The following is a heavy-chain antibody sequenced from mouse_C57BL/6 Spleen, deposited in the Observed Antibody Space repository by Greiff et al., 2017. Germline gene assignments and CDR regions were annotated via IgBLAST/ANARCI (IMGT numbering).Heavy chain of an antibody. D-gene: IGHD1-1*01. V-gene: IGHV5-16*01. CDR2: INYDGSST. Sequence: EVQRVESEGGLVQPGSSMKLSCTASGFTFSDYYMAWVRQVPEKGLEWVANINYDGSSTYYLDSLKSRFIISRDNAKNILYLQMSSLKSEDTATYYCARDGGSSHYFDYWGQGTTLTVSS. J-gene: IGHJ2*01. CDR1: GFTFSDYY. CDR3: ARDGGSSHYFDY.